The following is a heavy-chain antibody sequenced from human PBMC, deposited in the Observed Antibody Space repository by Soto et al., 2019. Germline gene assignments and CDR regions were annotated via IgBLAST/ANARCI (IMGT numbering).Heavy chain of an antibody. D-gene: IGHD2-2*01. J-gene: IGHJ6*02. CDR2: INHYGST. V-gene: IGHV4-34*02. CDR1: GGSFSGFH. Sequence: QVQLQQWGAGLLKPSETLSLTCAVYGGSFSGFHWSWLRQAPGKGLEWVGEINHYGSTNYNPSLTSRVTISADTSKNQFSLKLSSVTAADTALYFCARGRQVAPSALFRRAGDYSLDVWGQGTTVTVSS. CDR3: ARGRQVAPSALFRRAGDYSLDV.